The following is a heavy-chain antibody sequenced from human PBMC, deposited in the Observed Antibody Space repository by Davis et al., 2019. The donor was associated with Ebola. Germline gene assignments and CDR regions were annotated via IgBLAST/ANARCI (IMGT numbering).Heavy chain of an antibody. J-gene: IGHJ4*02. D-gene: IGHD3-10*01. CDR3: ARLTYGSGSYYEFDY. V-gene: IGHV4-39*01. CDR1: GGSISSSSYY. Sequence: SETLSLTCSVSGGSISSSSYYWGWIRQPPGKGLEWIGSIYYSGSTYYNPSLKSRVTISVDTSKNQFSLKLSSVTAADTAVYYCARLTYGSGSYYEFDYWGQGTLVTVSS. CDR2: IYYSGST.